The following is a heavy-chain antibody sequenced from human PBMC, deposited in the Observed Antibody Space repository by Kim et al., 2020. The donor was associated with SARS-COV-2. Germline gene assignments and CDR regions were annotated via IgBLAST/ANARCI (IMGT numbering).Heavy chain of an antibody. CDR1: GGSISSGSYY. J-gene: IGHJ4*02. Sequence: SETLSLTCTVSGGSISSGSYYWSWIRQPAGKGLEWIGRIYTSGSTNYNPSLKSRVTISVDTSENQFSLKLSSVTAADTAVYYCASGDAGHYFDYWGQGTLVTVSS. CDR2: IYTSGST. CDR3: ASGDAGHYFDY. V-gene: IGHV4-61*02. D-gene: IGHD2-21*01.